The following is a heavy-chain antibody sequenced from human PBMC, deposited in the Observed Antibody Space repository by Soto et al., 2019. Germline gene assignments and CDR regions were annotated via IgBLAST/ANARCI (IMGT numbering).Heavy chain of an antibody. Sequence: EVQLVESGGGLVKPGGSLRLSCAASGFTFSSYSMNWVRQAPGKGLEWVSSISSSSSYIYYADSVKGRFTISRDNAKNSLYLQMNSLRAEDTAVYYCARGSSGPGVVIYYYGMDVWGQGTTVTVSS. J-gene: IGHJ6*02. CDR1: GFTFSSYS. CDR3: ARGSSGPGVVIYYYGMDV. V-gene: IGHV3-21*01. CDR2: ISSSSSYI. D-gene: IGHD3-3*01.